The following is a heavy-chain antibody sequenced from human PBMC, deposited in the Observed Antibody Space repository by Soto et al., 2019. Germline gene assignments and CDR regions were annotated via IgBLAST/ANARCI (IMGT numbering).Heavy chain of an antibody. Sequence: EVQLVESGGGLIQPGGSLRLSCAASGFTVSGNYMSWVRQAPGKGLEWVSLIYSGGSTYYADSVKGRFTISRDNSKNTLYLQMISLRAEDTAVYYCARGLYFYDNSGYLPFDYWGQGNLVTVSS. J-gene: IGHJ4*02. CDR1: GFTVSGNY. CDR3: ARGLYFYDNSGYLPFDY. D-gene: IGHD3-22*01. CDR2: IYSGGST. V-gene: IGHV3-53*01.